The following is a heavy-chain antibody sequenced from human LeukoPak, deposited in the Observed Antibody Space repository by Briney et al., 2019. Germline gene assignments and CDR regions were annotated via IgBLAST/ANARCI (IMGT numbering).Heavy chain of an antibody. J-gene: IGHJ4*02. V-gene: IGHV1-69*13. Sequence: ASVKVSCKASGGTFSSYAISWVRQAPGQGLEWMGGIIPIFGTANYAQKFQGRVTITAAESTSPAYLELSSLRSEDTAVYYCARLVEMATITAPYYFDYWGQGTLVTVSS. D-gene: IGHD5-24*01. CDR1: GGTFSSYA. CDR3: ARLVEMATITAPYYFDY. CDR2: IIPIFGTA.